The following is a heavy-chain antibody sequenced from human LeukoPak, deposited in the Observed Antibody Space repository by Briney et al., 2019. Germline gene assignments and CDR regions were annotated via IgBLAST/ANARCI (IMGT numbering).Heavy chain of an antibody. CDR3: ARDLTGRNYFDY. D-gene: IGHD3-9*01. Sequence: GGSLRLSCEASGFTFSSYEMNWFRQAPGKGLEWVAVIWYDGSNKYYADSVKGRFTISRDNSKNTLYLQMNSLRAEDTAVYYCARDLTGRNYFDYWGQGTLVTVSS. CDR2: IWYDGSNK. V-gene: IGHV3-33*08. J-gene: IGHJ4*02. CDR1: GFTFSSYE.